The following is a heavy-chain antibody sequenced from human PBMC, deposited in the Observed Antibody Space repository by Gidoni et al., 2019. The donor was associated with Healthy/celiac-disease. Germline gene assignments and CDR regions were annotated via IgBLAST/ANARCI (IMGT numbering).Heavy chain of an antibody. Sequence: QLQLQESGPGLVKPSETLSLTCTVSGGSISSSSYYWGWIRQPPGKGLEWIGSIYYSGSTYDNPSLKSRVTISVDTSKNQFSLKLSSVTAADTAVYYCARLYYDFWSGYPTPYYFDYWGQGTLVTVSS. CDR3: ARLYYDFWSGYPTPYYFDY. CDR2: IYYSGST. D-gene: IGHD3-3*01. J-gene: IGHJ4*02. V-gene: IGHV4-39*01. CDR1: GGSISSSSYY.